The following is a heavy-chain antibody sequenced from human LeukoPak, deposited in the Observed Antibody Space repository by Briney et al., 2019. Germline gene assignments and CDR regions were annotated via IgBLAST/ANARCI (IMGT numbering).Heavy chain of an antibody. Sequence: SETLSLTCAVSGGSISSYYWSWIRQPPGKGLEWIGYIYYSGSTNYNPSLKSRVTISVDTSKNQFSLKLSSVTAADTAVYYCARNTVDYGDFEYFQHWGQGTLVTVSS. CDR3: ARNTVDYGDFEYFQH. CDR1: GGSISSYY. V-gene: IGHV4-59*08. J-gene: IGHJ1*01. CDR2: IYYSGST. D-gene: IGHD4-17*01.